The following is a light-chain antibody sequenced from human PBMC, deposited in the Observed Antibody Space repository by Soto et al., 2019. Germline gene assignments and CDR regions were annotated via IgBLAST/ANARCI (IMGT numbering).Light chain of an antibody. J-gene: IGKJ2*01. Sequence: EIVLTQSPGTLSLSPGERATLSCGASQSVNSAHLAWYQQRPRQAPRLLIYAASRRATGTPDSFSGGGTGTDFTLTISRLEPEDFAMYYCQHYGRSPQVGQGTKLEIK. V-gene: IGKV3-20*01. CDR3: QHYGRSPQ. CDR2: AAS. CDR1: QSVNSAH.